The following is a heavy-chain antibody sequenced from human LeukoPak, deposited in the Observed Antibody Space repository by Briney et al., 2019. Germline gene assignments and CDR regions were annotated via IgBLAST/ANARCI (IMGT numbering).Heavy chain of an antibody. CDR3: ANLPASGNFDY. CDR2: IKQDGSEK. V-gene: IGHV3-7*01. J-gene: IGHJ4*02. CDR1: GFPFSSYW. D-gene: IGHD6-13*01. Sequence: GGSLRLSCAASGFPFSSYWMSWVRQAPGKGLEWVANIKQDGSEKYYVDSVKGRFTISRDNAKNSLYLQMNSLRAEDTAVYYCANLPASGNFDYWGQGTLVTVSS.